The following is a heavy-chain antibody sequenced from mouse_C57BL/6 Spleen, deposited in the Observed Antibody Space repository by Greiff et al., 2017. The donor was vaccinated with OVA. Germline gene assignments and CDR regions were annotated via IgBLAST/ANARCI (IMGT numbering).Heavy chain of an antibody. J-gene: IGHJ4*01. Sequence: QVQLQQSGAELAKPGASVKLSCKASGYTFTSYWMHWVKQRPGQGLEWIGMIHPNSGSTNYNEKFKSKATLTVDKSSSTAYMQLSSLTSEDSAVYYCARGYNWEGDAMDYWGQGTSVTVSS. CDR1: GYTFTSYW. CDR3: ARGYNWEGDAMDY. CDR2: IHPNSGST. V-gene: IGHV1-64*01. D-gene: IGHD4-1*01.